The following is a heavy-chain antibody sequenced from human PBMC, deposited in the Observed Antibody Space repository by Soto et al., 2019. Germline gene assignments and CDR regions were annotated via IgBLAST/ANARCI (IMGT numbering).Heavy chain of an antibody. CDR1: GFSFSNFG. J-gene: IGHJ4*02. CDR2: IWYDGSNK. CDR3: ARGNYENSGFLDY. Sequence: GGSLRLSCVASGFSFSNFGMHWVRQAPGKGLEWVAVIWYDGSNKYYADSVRGRFTISRDNSKNTLYLQMNTLRVEDTAVYYCARGNYENSGFLDYWGQGTLVTVSS. D-gene: IGHD3-22*01. V-gene: IGHV3-33*01.